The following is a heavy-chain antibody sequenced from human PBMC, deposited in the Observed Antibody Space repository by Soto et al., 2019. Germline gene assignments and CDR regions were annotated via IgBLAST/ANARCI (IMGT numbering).Heavy chain of an antibody. CDR1: GGSISSSSYY. CDR2: IYYSGST. J-gene: IGHJ4*02. D-gene: IGHD1-20*01. V-gene: IGHV4-39*01. CDR3: ARHLDYNWNPIDY. Sequence: SETLSLTCTVSGGSISSSSYYWGWIRQPPGKGLEWIGSIYYSGSTYYNPSLKSRVTISVDTSKNQFSLKLSSVTAADTAVYYCARHLDYNWNPIDYWGQGTLVTVSS.